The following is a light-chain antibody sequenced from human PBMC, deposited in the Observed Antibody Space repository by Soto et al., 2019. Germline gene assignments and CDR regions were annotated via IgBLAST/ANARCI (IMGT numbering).Light chain of an antibody. Sequence: EIVMTQPPATLPVSPGERASLSCRASQSVSSNLAWYQQKPGQTPRLLIYATSTRATGIPDRFSGSGSGTDFTLTISRLEPEDFAVYYCQQYGSSPRTFGQGTKVDIK. CDR2: ATS. CDR1: QSVSSN. J-gene: IGKJ1*01. V-gene: IGKV3-20*01. CDR3: QQYGSSPRT.